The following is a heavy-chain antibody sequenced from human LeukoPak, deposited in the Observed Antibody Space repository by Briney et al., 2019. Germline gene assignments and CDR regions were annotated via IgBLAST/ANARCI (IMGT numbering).Heavy chain of an antibody. Sequence: SETLSLTCTVSGGSISSYYWSWIRQPAGKRLEWIGRISSSGSTNYNPSLKSRVTISVDTSKNQFSLKLSSVTAADTAVYYCARLVRDWFDPWGQGTLVTVSS. CDR3: ARLVRDWFDP. CDR2: ISSSGST. D-gene: IGHD2-8*01. J-gene: IGHJ5*02. V-gene: IGHV4-4*07. CDR1: GGSISSYY.